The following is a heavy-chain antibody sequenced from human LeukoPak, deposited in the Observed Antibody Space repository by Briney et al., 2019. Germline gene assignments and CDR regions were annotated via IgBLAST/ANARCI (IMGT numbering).Heavy chain of an antibody. CDR3: ARLGRQDTFMA. CDR2: INPGDGAR. Sequence: ASVKVSCKTSGYIFTDYHMHWVRQAPGQGLEWVGIINPGDGARRYAHKFQGRVTMTWDTSTSTFDMELNSLTSEDTAVYYCARLGRQDTFMAWGQGTLVTVSS. CDR1: GYIFTDYH. V-gene: IGHV1-46*01. D-gene: IGHD5-18*01. J-gene: IGHJ5*02.